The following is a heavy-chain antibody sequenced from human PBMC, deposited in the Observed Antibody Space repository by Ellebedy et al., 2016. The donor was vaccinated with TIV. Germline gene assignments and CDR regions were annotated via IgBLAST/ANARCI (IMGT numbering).Heavy chain of an antibody. CDR1: GGSISSDY. CDR2: VDTSGGT. Sequence: SETLSLTXSVYGGSISSDYWTWMRQSAGKGLEWIGRVDTSGGTNYNPSLKSRVTMSVDTSKNQFSLKLTSVTAADTAVYYCARRSTSGPYNWFDPWGQGTLVTVSS. V-gene: IGHV4-4*07. CDR3: ARRSTSGPYNWFDP. D-gene: IGHD6-19*01. J-gene: IGHJ5*02.